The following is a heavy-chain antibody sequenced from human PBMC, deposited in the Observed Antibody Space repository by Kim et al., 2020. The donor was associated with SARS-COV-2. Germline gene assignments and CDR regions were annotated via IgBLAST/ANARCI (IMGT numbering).Heavy chain of an antibody. CDR3: ARVIVVVPAAMSRFDY. CDR1: GGSFSGYY. J-gene: IGHJ4*02. V-gene: IGHV4-34*01. CDR2: INHSGST. Sequence: SETLSLTCAVYGGSFSGYYWSWIRQPPGKGLEWIGEINHSGSTNYNPSLKSRVTISVDTSKNQFSLKLSSVTAADTAVYYCARVIVVVPAAMSRFDYWGQGTLVTVSS. D-gene: IGHD2-2*01.